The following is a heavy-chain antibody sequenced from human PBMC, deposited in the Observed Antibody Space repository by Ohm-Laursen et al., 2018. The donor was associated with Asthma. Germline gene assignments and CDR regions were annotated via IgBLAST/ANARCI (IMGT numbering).Heavy chain of an antibody. CDR2: ISYDRSNK. D-gene: IGHD5-12*01. Sequence: SLRLSCTASGFTFSSYAMHWVRQAPGKGLEWVAVISYDRSNKYYADSVKGRFTISRDNSKNTLYLQMNSLRAEDTAVYYCVRRYSGYSYYFDYWGQGTLVTVSS. V-gene: IGHV3-30-3*01. J-gene: IGHJ4*02. CDR3: VRRYSGYSYYFDY. CDR1: GFTFSSYA.